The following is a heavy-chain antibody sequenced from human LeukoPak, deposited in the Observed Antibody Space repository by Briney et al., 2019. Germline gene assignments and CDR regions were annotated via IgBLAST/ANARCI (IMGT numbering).Heavy chain of an antibody. CDR3: ARDKRRYCSAGSCYYYYGIDV. J-gene: IGHJ6*02. CDR1: GGSISSGGYY. D-gene: IGHD2-15*01. CDR2: IYHSGST. Sequence: SETLSLTCTVSGGSISSGGYYWSWIRQHPGKGLEWIGYIYHSGSTYYNPSLKSRVTISVDTSKDQLSLMLSSVTAADTAVYYCARDKRRYCSAGSCYYYYGIDVWGQGTTVTVSS. V-gene: IGHV4-31*03.